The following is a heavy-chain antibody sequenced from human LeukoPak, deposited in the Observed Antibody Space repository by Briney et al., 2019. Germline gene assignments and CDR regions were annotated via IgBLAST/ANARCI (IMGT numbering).Heavy chain of an antibody. CDR1: GFTFSSYG. J-gene: IGHJ4*02. Sequence: GGSLRLSCAASGFTFSSYGMHWVRQAPGKGLEWVAFIRYDGSNKYYADSVKGRFTISRDNSKNTLYLQMNSLRAEDTAVYYCAKTGDYDRYYFDYWGQGTLVTVSS. CDR2: IRYDGSNK. CDR3: AKTGDYDRYYFDY. V-gene: IGHV3-30*02. D-gene: IGHD3-16*01.